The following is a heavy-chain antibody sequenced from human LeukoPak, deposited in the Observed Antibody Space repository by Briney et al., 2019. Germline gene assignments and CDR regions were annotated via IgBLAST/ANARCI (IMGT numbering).Heavy chain of an antibody. J-gene: IGHJ3*02. CDR2: IYHSGST. CDR1: GYSISSGYY. V-gene: IGHV4-38-2*01. Sequence: PSETLSLTCAVSGYSISSGYYWGWIRPPPGKGLEWIGSIYHSGSTYYNPSLKSRVTISVDTSKNQFSLKLSSVTAADTAVYYCARMTTPSATGIWGQGTMVTVSS. CDR3: ARMTTPSATGI. D-gene: IGHD4-17*01.